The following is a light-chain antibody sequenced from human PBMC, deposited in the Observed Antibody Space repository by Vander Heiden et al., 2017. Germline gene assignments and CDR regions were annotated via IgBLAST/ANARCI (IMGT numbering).Light chain of an antibody. V-gene: IGLV3-21*01. Sequence: SYLLTQPPSVSVAPGKTARITCGGDVIGSKSVHWYQQKTGQAPVLVIYDNSGRPSGIPARFSGSNSGNTATLAINWVEAGDEADYYCQVWDSISDHQVFGGGTTLTVL. CDR3: QVWDSISDHQV. CDR2: DNS. J-gene: IGLJ3*02. CDR1: VIGSKS.